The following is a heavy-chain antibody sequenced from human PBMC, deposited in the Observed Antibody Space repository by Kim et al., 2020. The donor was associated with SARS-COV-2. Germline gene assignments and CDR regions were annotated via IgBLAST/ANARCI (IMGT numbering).Heavy chain of an antibody. D-gene: IGHD3-10*01. V-gene: IGHV3-30*04. CDR1: GFTFSSYA. J-gene: IGHJ6*02. Sequence: GGSLRLSCAASGFTFSSYAMHWVRQAPGKGLEWVAVISYDGSNKYYADSVKGRFTISRDNSKKTLYLQMNSLRAEDMAVYYCARGGVRGVINRYYNGMDVWGQGTTVTVSS. CDR3: ARGGVRGVINRYYNGMDV. CDR2: ISYDGSNK.